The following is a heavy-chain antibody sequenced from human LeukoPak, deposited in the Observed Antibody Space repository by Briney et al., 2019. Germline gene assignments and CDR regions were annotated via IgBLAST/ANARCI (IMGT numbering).Heavy chain of an antibody. V-gene: IGHV4-34*01. J-gene: IGHJ6*03. Sequence: SETLSLTCAVYGGSFSGYYWSWIRQPPGKGLEWIGEINHSGSTNYNPSLKSRVTISVDTSKNQFSLKLSSVTAADTAVYYCAREEGWYVPYYYYYMDVWGKGTTVTVSS. CDR2: INHSGST. D-gene: IGHD6-19*01. CDR1: GGSFSGYY. CDR3: AREEGWYVPYYYYYMDV.